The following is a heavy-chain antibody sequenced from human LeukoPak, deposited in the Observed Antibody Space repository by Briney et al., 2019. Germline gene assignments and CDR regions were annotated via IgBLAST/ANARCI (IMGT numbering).Heavy chain of an antibody. CDR1: GYTFTRYW. Sequence: GESLKISCKASGYTFTRYWIGWVRQTPGKGLEYMGFIYPADLDTRYSRSFQGHVTISVDNSINTASLQWSSLKASDTAMYYCARHVQGSSIEVLLPDYWGQGTLVTVSS. CDR3: ARHVQGSSIEVLLPDY. J-gene: IGHJ4*02. CDR2: IYPADLDT. V-gene: IGHV5-51*01. D-gene: IGHD3-10*01.